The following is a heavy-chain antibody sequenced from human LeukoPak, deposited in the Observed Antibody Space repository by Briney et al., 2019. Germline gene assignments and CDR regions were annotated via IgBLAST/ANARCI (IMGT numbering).Heavy chain of an antibody. CDR1: GFTFSSYE. V-gene: IGHV3-48*03. CDR2: ISSSGSTI. J-gene: IGHJ5*02. D-gene: IGHD3-10*01. Sequence: PGGSLRLSCAASGFTFSSYEMNWVRQAPGKGLEWVSYISSSGSTIYYADSLKGRFTISRDNAKNSLYLQMNSLRVEDTAVYYCARSYYTHWFDPWGQGALVTVSS. CDR3: ARSYYTHWFDP.